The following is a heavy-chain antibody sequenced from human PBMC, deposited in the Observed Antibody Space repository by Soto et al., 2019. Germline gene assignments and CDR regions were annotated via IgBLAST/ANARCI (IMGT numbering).Heavy chain of an antibody. Sequence: QVRLVQSGSEVKKPGSSVKVSCESSGGTFGSYTFSWVRQAPGHGLEWVGGLIPEPRTANYAQKFQGRVTITPDESTNTVYMELSSLTSDDTAVYYCARDCGSTSCFDMDVWGQGTTVTVSS. CDR2: LIPEPRTA. V-gene: IGHV1-69*16. J-gene: IGHJ6*02. D-gene: IGHD2-21*01. CDR1: GGTFGSYT. CDR3: ARDCGSTSCFDMDV.